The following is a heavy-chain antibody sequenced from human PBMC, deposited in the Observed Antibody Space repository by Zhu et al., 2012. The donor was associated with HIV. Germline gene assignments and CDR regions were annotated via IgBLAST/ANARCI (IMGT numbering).Heavy chain of an antibody. CDR3: ASRTAVAGQGDY. CDR2: IYYSGST. J-gene: IGHJ4*02. V-gene: IGHV4-39*07. CDR1: GGSISSSSYY. Sequence: QVQLQESGPGLVKPSETLSLTCTVSGGSISSSSYYWGWIRQPPGKGLEWIGSIYYSGSTYYNPSLKSRVTISVDTSKNQFSLKLSSVTAADTAVYYCASRTAVAGQGDYWGQGTLGHRLL. D-gene: IGHD6-19*01.